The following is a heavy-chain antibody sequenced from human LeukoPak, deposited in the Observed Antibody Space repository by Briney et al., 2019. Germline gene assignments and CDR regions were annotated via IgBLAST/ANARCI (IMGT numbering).Heavy chain of an antibody. CDR1: GYSISSGYY. CDR2: IYHSGSI. J-gene: IGHJ4*02. CDR3: ARSSSSDY. D-gene: IGHD6-6*01. Sequence: SETLSLTCTVSGYSISSGYYWGWIRQPPGKGLEWIGNIYHSGSIYYNPSLKSRVTISVDTSKNQFSLKLSSVTAADTAVYFCARSSSSDYWGQGTLVTVSS. V-gene: IGHV4-38-2*02.